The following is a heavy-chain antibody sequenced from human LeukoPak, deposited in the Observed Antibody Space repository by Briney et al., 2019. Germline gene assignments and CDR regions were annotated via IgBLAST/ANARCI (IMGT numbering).Heavy chain of an antibody. D-gene: IGHD1/OR15-1a*01. J-gene: IGHJ4*02. Sequence: RASETLSLTCTVSGDSVTSGSYYWSWIRQPPGKGLEWIGYIHYSRGTSYNPSLKSRVTMSVDTSKNQFSLRLSSVTAADTALYYCAGGASNNGDWGQGTLVTVSS. V-gene: IGHV4-61*01. CDR2: IHYSRGT. CDR3: AGGASNNGD. CDR1: GDSVTSGSYY.